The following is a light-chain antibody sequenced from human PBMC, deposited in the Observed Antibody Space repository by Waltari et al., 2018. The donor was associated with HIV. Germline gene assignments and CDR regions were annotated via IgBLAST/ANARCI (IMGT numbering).Light chain of an antibody. CDR2: KAS. V-gene: IGKV1-5*03. CDR3: QQYNSYPWT. J-gene: IGKJ1*01. CDR1: QSISSW. Sequence: DIQMTQSPSTLSASVGDRVTITCRASQSISSWLAWYQQKPGKAPNLLIYKASNLQTGVPSRFSGSGSGTQFTLSITGLQPDDFGTYYCQQYNSYPWTFGQGTKVEIK.